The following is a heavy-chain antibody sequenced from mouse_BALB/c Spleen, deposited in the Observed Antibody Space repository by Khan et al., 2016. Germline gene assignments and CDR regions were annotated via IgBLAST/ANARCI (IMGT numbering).Heavy chain of an antibody. CDR2: ISYSGST. CDR1: GDSITSGY. V-gene: IGHV3-8*02. J-gene: IGHJ1*01. CDR3: GSYYSHSGWYCDV. D-gene: IGHD1-3*01. Sequence: EVQLQESGPSLVKPSQTLSLTCSVTGDSITSGYWNWIRKFPGNKLEYMGYISYSGSTYYNPSLKSRISITRDTSKNQYYLQLNSVTTEDTATYYCGSYYSHSGWYCDVWGAGTTVTVSS.